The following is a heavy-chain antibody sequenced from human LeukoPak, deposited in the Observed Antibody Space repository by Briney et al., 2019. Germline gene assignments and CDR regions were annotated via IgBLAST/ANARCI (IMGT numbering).Heavy chain of an antibody. Sequence: SQTLSLTCAISGDSVSSNSAAWNWIRQSPSRGLEWLGRTYYRSKWYRDYGVSVKGRITINPDTSKNQFSLQLNSVTPEDTAVYYCTRGSKGSSPCWYFDLWGRGTLVTVSS. J-gene: IGHJ2*01. V-gene: IGHV6-1*01. CDR3: TRGSKGSSPCWYFDL. CDR1: GDSVSSNSAA. CDR2: TYYRSKWYR. D-gene: IGHD6-13*01.